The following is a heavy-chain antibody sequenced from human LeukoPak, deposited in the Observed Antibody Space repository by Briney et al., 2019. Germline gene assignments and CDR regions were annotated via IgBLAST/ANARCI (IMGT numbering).Heavy chain of an antibody. V-gene: IGHV3-30*18. Sequence: GGSLRLSCAASGFTFSSYGMHWVRQAPGKGLEWVAVISYDGSNKYYADSVKGRFTISRDNSKNTLYLQMNSLRAEDTAVYYCAKVQWGYSSSSGNYFDYWGQGTLVTVSS. D-gene: IGHD6-6*01. CDR2: ISYDGSNK. CDR1: GFTFSSYG. J-gene: IGHJ4*02. CDR3: AKVQWGYSSSSGNYFDY.